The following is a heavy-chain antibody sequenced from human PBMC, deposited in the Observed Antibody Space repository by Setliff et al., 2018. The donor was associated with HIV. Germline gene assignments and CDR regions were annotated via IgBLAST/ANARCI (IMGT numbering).Heavy chain of an antibody. V-gene: IGHV4-31*03. D-gene: IGHD3-22*01. CDR1: GGSISSGGYY. Sequence: PSETLSLTCTVSGGSISSGGYYWSWIRQHPGKGLEWIGYIYYSGSTYYNPSLKSRVTISVDTSKNQFSLKLSPVTAADTAVYYCARAPYYDSSGYYFYYYYYYMDVWGKGTTVTVSS. J-gene: IGHJ6*03. CDR3: ARAPYYDSSGYYFYYYYYYMDV. CDR2: IYYSGST.